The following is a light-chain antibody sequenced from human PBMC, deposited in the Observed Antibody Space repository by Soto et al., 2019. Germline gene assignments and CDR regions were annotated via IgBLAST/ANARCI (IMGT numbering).Light chain of an antibody. CDR1: QSVSSSY. CDR2: DTV. J-gene: IGKJ1*01. V-gene: IGKV3-20*01. CDR3: QQYNSYSGT. Sequence: EIVLTQSPGTLSLSPGERATLSCRASQSVSSSYLAWYQQTSGQPPKLLIYDTVSRAAGVPGRFSGSGSGTEFTLTISSLQSEDFATYYCQQYNSYSGTFGQGTKVDIK.